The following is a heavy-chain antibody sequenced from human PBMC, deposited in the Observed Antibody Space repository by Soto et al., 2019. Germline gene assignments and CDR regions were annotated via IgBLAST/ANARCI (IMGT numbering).Heavy chain of an antibody. CDR2: ISAYNGNT. CDR3: ARDNNDFWSGYSPPYGMDV. D-gene: IGHD3-3*01. J-gene: IGHJ6*02. Sequence: ASVKVSCKASGYTFTSYGISWVRQAPGQGLEWMGWISAYNGNTNYAQKLQGRVTMTTDTSTSTAYMELRSLRSDDTAVYYCARDNNDFWSGYSPPYGMDVLGQGTTVTVSS. CDR1: GYTFTSYG. V-gene: IGHV1-18*01.